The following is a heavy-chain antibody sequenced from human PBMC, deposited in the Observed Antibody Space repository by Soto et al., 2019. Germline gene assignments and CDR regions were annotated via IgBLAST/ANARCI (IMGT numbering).Heavy chain of an antibody. J-gene: IGHJ6*02. CDR3: ATGSSGCRGNYYYYGMDV. CDR2: IDWDDDK. CDR1: GFSLSTSGMC. D-gene: IGHD6-19*01. Sequence: SGPTLVNPTQTLTLTCTFSGFSLSTSGMCVSWIRQPPGKALEWLARIDWDDDKYYSTSLKTRLTISKDTSKNQVVLTMTNMDPVDTATYYCATGSSGCRGNYYYYGMDVWGQGTTVTVSS. V-gene: IGHV2-70*11.